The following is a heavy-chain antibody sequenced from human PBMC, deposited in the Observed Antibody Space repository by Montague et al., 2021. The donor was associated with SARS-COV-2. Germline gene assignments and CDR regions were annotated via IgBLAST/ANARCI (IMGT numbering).Heavy chain of an antibody. CDR1: GFTFSSYA. Sequence: SLRLSCAASGFTFSSYAMHWVRQAPSKGLEWVAVISYDGSNKYYADSVKGRFTISRGNSKNTLYLQMNSLRAEDTAVYYCARDPDSGSYSSDAFDIWGQGTMVTVSS. CDR2: ISYDGSNK. V-gene: IGHV3-30-3*01. J-gene: IGHJ3*02. D-gene: IGHD1-26*01. CDR3: ARDPDSGSYSSDAFDI.